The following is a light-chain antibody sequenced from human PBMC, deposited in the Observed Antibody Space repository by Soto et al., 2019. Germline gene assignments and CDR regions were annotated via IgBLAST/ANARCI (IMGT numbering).Light chain of an antibody. CDR3: CSSAPESTYV. CDR1: SDDVGAYNS. CDR2: KGT. Sequence: QSALAQPASVSGSPGQSFTISCTGTSDDVGAYNSVSWYQQLPHKAPQVILYKGTQRPSGVSSRFSGSTSGNAASLTISGLQADDEADYFCCSSAPESTYVFGTGTKVTVL. V-gene: IGLV2-23*01. J-gene: IGLJ1*01.